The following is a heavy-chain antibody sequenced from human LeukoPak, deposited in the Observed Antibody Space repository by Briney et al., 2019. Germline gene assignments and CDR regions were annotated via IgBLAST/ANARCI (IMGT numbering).Heavy chain of an antibody. CDR2: IFANGDIT. Sequence: GGSLRLPCSASGFTFSTYPMHWVRQAPGKGLEYVSTIFANGDITSYAASVKGRFTTSRDNSKNTLYLQMSSLRPEDTAVYYCVKSPSDGLDVWGQGATVTVSS. CDR1: GFTFSTYP. CDR3: VKSPSDGLDV. V-gene: IGHV3-64D*09. J-gene: IGHJ6*02.